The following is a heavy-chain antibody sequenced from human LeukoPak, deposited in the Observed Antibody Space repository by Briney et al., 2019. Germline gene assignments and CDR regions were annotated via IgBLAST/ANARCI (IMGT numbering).Heavy chain of an antibody. V-gene: IGHV3-33*06. D-gene: IGHD4/OR15-4a*01. CDR2: IWYDGSNK. Sequence: GGSLRLSCAASGFTFSRYGMHWVRQAPGKGLEWVAVIWYDGSNKYYADSVKGRFTISRDNSKNTLYLQMNSLRAEDTAVYYCAKSGDYGGSDDAFDIWGQGTMVTVSS. CDR1: GFTFSRYG. J-gene: IGHJ3*02. CDR3: AKSGDYGGSDDAFDI.